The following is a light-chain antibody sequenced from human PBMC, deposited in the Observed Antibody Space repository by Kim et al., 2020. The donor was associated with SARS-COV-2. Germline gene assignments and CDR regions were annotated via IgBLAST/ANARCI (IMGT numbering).Light chain of an antibody. CDR2: YDS. CDR3: QVWDSSSDHWV. Sequence: PGKTARITCGGNNIGSNSVHWYQQKPGQAPVLVIFYDSDRPSGIPQRFSGSNSGNTATLTISRVEAGDEADYYCQVWDSSSDHWVFGGGTQLTVL. V-gene: IGLV3-21*04. CDR1: NIGSNS. J-gene: IGLJ3*02.